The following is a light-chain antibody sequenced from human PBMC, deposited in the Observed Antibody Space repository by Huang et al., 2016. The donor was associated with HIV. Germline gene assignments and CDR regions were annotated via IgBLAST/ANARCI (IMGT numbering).Light chain of an antibody. J-gene: IGKJ4*01. Sequence: IILTQSPATLSVSPGEGATLSCRASQSIGTNLAWYQHGPGQAPRLLVYGASTRATGVPVRFSGSGSGTQFNLTLSSLQSEDFATYYCQHYSNWPPLTFGGGTKVDI. CDR2: GAS. CDR1: QSIGTN. CDR3: QHYSNWPPLT. V-gene: IGKV3-15*01.